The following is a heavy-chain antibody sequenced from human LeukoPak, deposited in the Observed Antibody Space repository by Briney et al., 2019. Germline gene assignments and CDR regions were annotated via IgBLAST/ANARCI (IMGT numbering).Heavy chain of an antibody. D-gene: IGHD6-13*01. CDR1: GFTFSSYW. CDR2: INSDRSST. Sequence: PGGSLRLSCAASGFTFSSYWMHWVRQAPGKGLVWVSRINSDRSSTSYADSVKGRFTISRDNAKNTLYVQMDSLRAEDTAVYYCAREYTSSWYSIYFDYWGQGTLVTVSS. V-gene: IGHV3-74*01. J-gene: IGHJ4*02. CDR3: AREYTSSWYSIYFDY.